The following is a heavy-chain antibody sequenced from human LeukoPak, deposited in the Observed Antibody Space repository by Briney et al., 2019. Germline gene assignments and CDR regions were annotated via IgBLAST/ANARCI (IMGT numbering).Heavy chain of an antibody. Sequence: GGSLRLSCAASGFTFSSSWMHWVCQAPEKGLEWVADIKCDGSEKYYVDSVKGRLTISRDNAMDSLYLQVNSLRAEDMTVYYCAKSLPVVVPAALDYWGQGTLVTVSS. CDR2: IKCDGSEK. CDR3: AKSLPVVVPAALDY. V-gene: IGHV3-52*01. J-gene: IGHJ4*02. D-gene: IGHD2-2*01. CDR1: GFTFSSSW.